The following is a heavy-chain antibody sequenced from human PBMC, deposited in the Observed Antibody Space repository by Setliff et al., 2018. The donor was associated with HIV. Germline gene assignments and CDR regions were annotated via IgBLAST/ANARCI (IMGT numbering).Heavy chain of an antibody. V-gene: IGHV1-2*02. CDR2: INSASGGT. J-gene: IGHJ3*02. CDR3: ARDYLHVFDI. Sequence: ASVKVSCKASGYTFTDYYIHWVRQAPGQGLEWMGWINSASGGTNYAQNFQGRVTVTRDTSINTAYVELHSLKSDDTAVYYCARDYLHVFDIWGQGTMVTVSS. CDR1: GYTFTDYY.